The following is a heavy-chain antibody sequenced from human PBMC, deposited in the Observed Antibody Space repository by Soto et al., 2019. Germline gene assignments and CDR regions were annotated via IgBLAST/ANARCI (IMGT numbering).Heavy chain of an antibody. V-gene: IGHV1-18*01. CDR3: ARDRWIAARPEHPSPXDY. CDR2: ISAYNGNT. J-gene: IGHJ4*02. D-gene: IGHD6-6*01. CDR1: GYTFTSYG. Sequence: GASVKVSCKASGYTFTSYGISWLRQAPGQGLEWMGWISAYNGNTNYAQKLQGRVTMTTDTSTSTAYMELRSLRSDDTAVYYCARDRWIAARPEHPSPXDYWGQGTLVTVSS.